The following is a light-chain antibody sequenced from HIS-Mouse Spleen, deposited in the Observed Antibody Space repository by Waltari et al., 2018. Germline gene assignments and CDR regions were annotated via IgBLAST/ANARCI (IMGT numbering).Light chain of an antibody. V-gene: IGLV2-23*01. CDR1: SSDVGSYNL. Sequence: QSALTQPASVSGSPGQSITISCTGTSSDVGSYNLVSWYQQHPGKAPKLMIYEGSKRPSGVSNRFPGSKSRNTASLTISGLQAEDEADYYCCAYAGSSTYWVFGGGTKLTVL. CDR2: EGS. CDR3: CAYAGSSTYWV. J-gene: IGLJ3*02.